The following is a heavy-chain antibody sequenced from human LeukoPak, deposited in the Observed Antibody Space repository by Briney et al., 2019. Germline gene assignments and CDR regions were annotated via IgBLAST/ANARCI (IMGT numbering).Heavy chain of an antibody. V-gene: IGHV3-23*01. CDR3: AKAREPASPWFDP. CDR2: LTGSGGRT. J-gene: IGHJ5*02. D-gene: IGHD1-14*01. CDR1: GFTFSSYA. Sequence: PGGSLRLSCAASGFTFSSYAMSWVRQAPGKGLEWVSALTGSGGRTYYADSVKGRFTISRDNSKNTLYLQMNSLRAEDTAVYYCAKAREPASPWFDPWGQGTLVTVSS.